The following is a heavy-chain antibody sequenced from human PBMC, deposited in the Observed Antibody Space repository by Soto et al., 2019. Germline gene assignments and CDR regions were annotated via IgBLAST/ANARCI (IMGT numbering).Heavy chain of an antibody. V-gene: IGHV3-23*01. Sequence: EVQLLESGGGLVQPGGSLRLSCAASGFTFSSYAMSWVRQAPGKGLEWVSAISGSGGSTYYADSVKGRFTISRDNAKNTLYLQMNSLRAEDTAVYYCAKPDYYDSSGYYQWSVYFQHWGQGTLVTVSS. CDR1: GFTFSSYA. J-gene: IGHJ1*01. D-gene: IGHD3-22*01. CDR3: AKPDYYDSSGYYQWSVYFQH. CDR2: ISGSGGST.